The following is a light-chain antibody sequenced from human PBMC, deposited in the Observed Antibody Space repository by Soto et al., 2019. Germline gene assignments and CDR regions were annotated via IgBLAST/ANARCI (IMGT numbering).Light chain of an antibody. J-gene: IGKJ3*01. CDR2: AAS. CDR1: QSISSY. Sequence: MSRSLSGLYATVRDRGTITCRASQSISSYLNWYQQKPGKAPTLLIYAASSLQSGVPSRFSGSGSETDLTLTISSLQPEDFAAYYCQQSYSTPFTFGPATKADI. V-gene: IGKV1-39*01. CDR3: QQSYSTPFT.